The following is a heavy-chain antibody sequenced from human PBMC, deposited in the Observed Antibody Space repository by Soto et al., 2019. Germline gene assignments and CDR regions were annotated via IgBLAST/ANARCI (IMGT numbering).Heavy chain of an antibody. CDR2: ISGNGGSS. CDR3: AKQGAATVDFDH. J-gene: IGHJ4*02. Sequence: EVQLLESGGGLVQPGGSLRLSCAASGFTFSSYVMTWVRQAPGKGLEWVSSISGNGGSSFYADSVRGRFTISRDSSKNTLYLQMNTLRAEATALYYCAKQGAATVDFDHWGQGALVTVSS. D-gene: IGHD6-13*01. CDR1: GFTFSSYV. V-gene: IGHV3-23*01.